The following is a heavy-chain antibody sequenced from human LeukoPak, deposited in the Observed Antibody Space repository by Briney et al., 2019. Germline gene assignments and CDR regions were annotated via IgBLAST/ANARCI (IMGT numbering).Heavy chain of an antibody. J-gene: IGHJ4*02. V-gene: IGHV3-33*01. D-gene: IGHD5-18*01. CDR3: ARDRDTAMVFPFDY. CDR1: GFTFSSYV. CDR2: IWYDRSNK. Sequence: PGGSLRLSCAASGFTFSSYVMHWVRQAPGKGLEWVAVIWYDRSNKYYADSVKGRFTISRDNSKNTLYLQMNSLRADDTAVYYCARDRDTAMVFPFDYWGQGTLVTVSS.